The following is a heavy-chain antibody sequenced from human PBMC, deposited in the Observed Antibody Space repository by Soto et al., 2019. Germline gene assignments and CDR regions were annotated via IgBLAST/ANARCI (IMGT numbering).Heavy chain of an antibody. V-gene: IGHV3-30-3*01. CDR2: ISYDGSNK. Sequence: QVQLVESGGGVVQPGRSLRLSCAASGFTFSSYAMHWVRQAPGKGLEWVAVISYDGSNKYYADSVKGRFTISRDKSKNTLYLQMNSLRAEDTAVYYCARGSFGYWGQGTLVTVSS. CDR3: ARGSFGY. CDR1: GFTFSSYA. J-gene: IGHJ4*02.